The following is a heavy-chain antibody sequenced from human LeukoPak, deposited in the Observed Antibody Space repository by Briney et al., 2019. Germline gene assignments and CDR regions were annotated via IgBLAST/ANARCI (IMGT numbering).Heavy chain of an antibody. V-gene: IGHV4-61*02. CDR1: VGSISSSSYY. CDR3: ASEVVVVDGMDV. D-gene: IGHD2-15*01. CDR2: IYTSGST. Sequence: SETLSLTCTVSVGSISSSSYYWSWIRQPAGKGLEWIGRIYTSGSTNYNPSLKSRVTMSVDTSKNQFSLKLSSVTAADTAVYYCASEVVVVDGMDVWGQGTTVTVSS. J-gene: IGHJ6*02.